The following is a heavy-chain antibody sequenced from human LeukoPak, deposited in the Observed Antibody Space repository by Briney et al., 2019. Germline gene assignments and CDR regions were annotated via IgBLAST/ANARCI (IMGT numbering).Heavy chain of an antibody. V-gene: IGHV1-2*06. Sequence: ASVKVSCKASGYTFTGYYMHWVRQAPGQGLEWMGRINPNSGGTSYAQKFQGRVTMTRDTSISTAYMELSRLRSDDTAVYYCARGGGDIAAAGMGDYWGQGTLVTVSS. D-gene: IGHD6-13*01. CDR1: GYTFTGYY. CDR2: INPNSGGT. CDR3: ARGGGDIAAAGMGDY. J-gene: IGHJ4*02.